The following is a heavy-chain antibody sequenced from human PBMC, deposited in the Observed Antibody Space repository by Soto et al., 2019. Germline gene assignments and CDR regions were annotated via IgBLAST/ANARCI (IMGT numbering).Heavy chain of an antibody. J-gene: IGHJ4*02. Sequence: QVQLQESGPGLVKPSETLSLTCSVSGGSVNSASYYWSWIRQPPGKGLEWMGYIYYSGSTNYNPPPKRRXXIXIXXSKNQFSLKLSSVTAADTAVYYCTRAYFYDDSGYDWGQGTLVTVSS. CDR1: GGSVNSASYY. D-gene: IGHD3-22*01. CDR2: IYYSGST. CDR3: TRAYFYDDSGYD. V-gene: IGHV4-61*01.